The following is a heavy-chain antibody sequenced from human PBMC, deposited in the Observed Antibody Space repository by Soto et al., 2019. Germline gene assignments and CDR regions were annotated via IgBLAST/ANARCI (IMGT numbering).Heavy chain of an antibody. D-gene: IGHD6-6*01. CDR1: GFTFDDYA. V-gene: IGHV3-43D*04. Sequence: GGSLRLSCAASGFTFDDYAMHWVRQAPGKGLEWVSLISWDGGSTYYADSVKGRFTISRDNSKNPLYLQMNSLRAEDTALYYCRYSSSSGFDYWGQGTLVTVSS. CDR3: RYSSSSGFDY. CDR2: ISWDGGST. J-gene: IGHJ4*02.